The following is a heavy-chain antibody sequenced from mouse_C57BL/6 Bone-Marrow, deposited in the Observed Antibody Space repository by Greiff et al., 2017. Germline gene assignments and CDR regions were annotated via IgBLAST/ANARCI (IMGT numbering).Heavy chain of an antibody. CDR2: IHPNSGST. Sequence: QVQLQQPGAELVKPGASVKLSCKASGYTFTSYWMHWVKQRPGQGLEWIGMIHPNSGSTNYNEKFKSKATLTVDQSSSTAYMQLSSLTSEDSAVYYCAPGFAYWGQGTLVTVSA. J-gene: IGHJ3*01. V-gene: IGHV1-64*01. CDR1: GYTFTSYW. CDR3: APGFAY.